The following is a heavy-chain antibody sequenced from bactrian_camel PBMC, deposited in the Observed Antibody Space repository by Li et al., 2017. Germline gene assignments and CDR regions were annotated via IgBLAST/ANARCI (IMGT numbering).Heavy chain of an antibody. D-gene: IGHD1*01. V-gene: IGHV3S26*01. CDR3: AADLSPLCGVWLDYRYNY. CDR1: GYAYVSNC. Sequence: HVQLVESGGDSVQAGGSLRLSCAASGYAYVSNCMGWFRQAPGKEREGPAVSNSEGVAAIDADGRTSYAESVKGRFTISIDNAKNTLYLQMNSVKPEDTAMYYCAADLSPLCGVWLDYRYNYWGQGTQVTVS. CDR2: SNSEGVAAIDADGRT. J-gene: IGHJ4*01.